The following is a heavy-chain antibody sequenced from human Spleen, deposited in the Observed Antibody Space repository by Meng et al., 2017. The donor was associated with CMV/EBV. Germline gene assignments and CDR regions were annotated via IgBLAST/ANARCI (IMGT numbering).Heavy chain of an antibody. V-gene: IGHV1-2*02. CDR3: ATDGPTSMEPFKY. J-gene: IGHJ4*02. Sequence: ASVKVSCKASGYTFTGYYMHWVRQAPGQGLEWMGWINPNSGGTNYAQKFQGRVTMTRDTSISTAYMELSRLRSDDTAVYYCATDGPTSMEPFKYWGQGTLVTVSS. D-gene: IGHD1-14*01. CDR2: INPNSGGT. CDR1: GYTFTGYY.